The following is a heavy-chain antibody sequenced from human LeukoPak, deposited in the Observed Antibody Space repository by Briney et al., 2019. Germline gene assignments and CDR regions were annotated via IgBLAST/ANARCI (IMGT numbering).Heavy chain of an antibody. CDR1: GFTLDDYA. V-gene: IGHV3-9*01. Sequence: PGRSLRLSCAASGFTLDDYAMHWVRQAPGKGLEWVSGIGWNSGGIVYADSVKGRFTISRDNAKNSLYLQMNSLGAEDTAFYYCVKVTAAGFVDHWGQGTLVTVSS. CDR3: VKVTAAGFVDH. D-gene: IGHD6-13*01. CDR2: IGWNSGGI. J-gene: IGHJ4*02.